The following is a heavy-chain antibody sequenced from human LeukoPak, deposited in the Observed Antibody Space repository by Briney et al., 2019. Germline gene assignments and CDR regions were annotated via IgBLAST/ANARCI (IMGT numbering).Heavy chain of an antibody. CDR3: AGANLRGDWFDP. V-gene: IGHV1-69*13. CDR1: GGTFSRYA. J-gene: IGHJ5*02. D-gene: IGHD5/OR15-5a*01. CDR2: IIPIFGTA. Sequence: ASVKVSCKASGGTFSRYAISWVRQAPGQGLEWMGGIIPIFGTANYAQKFQGRDTITADESTSTAYMELSSLRSEDTAVYYCAGANLRGDWFDPWGQGTLVTVSS.